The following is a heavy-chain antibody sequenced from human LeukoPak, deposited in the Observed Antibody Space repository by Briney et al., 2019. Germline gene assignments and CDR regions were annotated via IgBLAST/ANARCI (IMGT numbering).Heavy chain of an antibody. CDR1: GFTFSSYA. J-gene: IGHJ4*02. Sequence: PGGSLRLSCAASGFTFSSYAMHWVRQAPGKGLEWVAVISYDGSNKYYADSVKGRFTISRDNSKNTLYLQMNSLRAEDTAAYYCAKDRAVVVVIATLDYWGQGTLVTVSS. V-gene: IGHV3-30*18. CDR3: AKDRAVVVVIATLDY. CDR2: ISYDGSNK. D-gene: IGHD2-21*01.